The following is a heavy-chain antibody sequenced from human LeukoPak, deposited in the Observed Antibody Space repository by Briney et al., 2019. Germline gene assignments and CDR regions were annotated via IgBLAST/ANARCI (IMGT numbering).Heavy chain of an antibody. CDR3: ARCPGSGTSSYYYYYMDV. V-gene: IGHV3-30*01. CDR2: ISYDGSNK. Sequence: QAGGSLRLSCAASGFTFSSYAMHWVRQAPGKGLEWVAIISYDGSNKYYADSVKGRFTISRDNSKNALFLQMNSLRAEDTAVYYCARCPGSGTSSYYYYYMDVWGKGTTVTVSS. D-gene: IGHD3-10*01. CDR1: GFTFSSYA. J-gene: IGHJ6*03.